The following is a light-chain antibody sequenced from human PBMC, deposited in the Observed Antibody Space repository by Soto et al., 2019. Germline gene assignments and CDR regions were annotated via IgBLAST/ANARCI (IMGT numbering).Light chain of an antibody. V-gene: IGKV1-39*01. CDR3: QQGYSTPRT. Sequence: DLQMTQSPSSLSASVGDRVTITCRASQSISSYLNWYQQKPGKAPKLLIYAASSLQSGVPSRFSGSGSGTDFTLTISSLQPDDFATYYCQQGYSTPRTFGQGTKVEIK. CDR1: QSISSY. J-gene: IGKJ1*01. CDR2: AAS.